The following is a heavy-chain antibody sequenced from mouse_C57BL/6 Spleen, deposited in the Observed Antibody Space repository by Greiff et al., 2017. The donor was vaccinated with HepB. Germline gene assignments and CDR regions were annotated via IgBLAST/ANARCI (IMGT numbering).Heavy chain of an antibody. Sequence: QVQLKQSGAELARPGASVKLSCKASGYTFTSYGISWVKQRTGQGLEWIGEIYPRSGNTYYNEKFKGKATLTADKSSSTAYMELRSLTSEDSAVYFCARRGYSNYLAWFAYWGQGTLVTVSA. CDR2: IYPRSGNT. CDR1: GYTFTSYG. V-gene: IGHV1-81*01. J-gene: IGHJ3*01. CDR3: ARRGYSNYLAWFAY. D-gene: IGHD2-5*01.